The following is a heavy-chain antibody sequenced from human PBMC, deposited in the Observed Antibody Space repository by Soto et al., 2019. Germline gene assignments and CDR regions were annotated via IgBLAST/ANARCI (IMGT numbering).Heavy chain of an antibody. Sequence: PGGSLRLSCAASGFSFSISPMHWVRQAPGKGPEWVALISYDGTNKFYADSVKGRFTISRDNSKSTLYLHVDSLRPEDAAVYYCARDPKTTGGQHWAFNYFDSWGQGNLVTVSS. J-gene: IGHJ4*02. CDR3: ARDPKTTGGQHWAFNYFDS. CDR1: GFSFSISP. D-gene: IGHD2-8*02. V-gene: IGHV3-30-3*01. CDR2: ISYDGTNK.